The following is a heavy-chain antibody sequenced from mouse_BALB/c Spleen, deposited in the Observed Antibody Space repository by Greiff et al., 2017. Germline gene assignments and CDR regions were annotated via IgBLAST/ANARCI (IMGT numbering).Heavy chain of an antibody. V-gene: IGHV3-2*02. J-gene: IGHJ4*01. Sequence: EVQGVESGPGLVKPSQSLSLTCTVTGYSITSDYAWNWIRQFPGNKLEWMGYISYSGSTSYNPSLKSRISITRDTSKNQFFLQLNSVTTEDTATYYCARQELRAMDYWGQGTSVTVSS. CDR2: ISYSGST. CDR3: ARQELRAMDY. CDR1: GYSITSDYA.